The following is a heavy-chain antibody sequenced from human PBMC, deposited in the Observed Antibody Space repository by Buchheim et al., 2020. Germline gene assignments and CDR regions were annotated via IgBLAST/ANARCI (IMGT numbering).Heavy chain of an antibody. V-gene: IGHV2-70*15. CDR3: ARMSRYDFWSGYYEY. D-gene: IGHD3-3*01. Sequence: QVTLRESGPALVKPTQTLTLTCTFSGFSLSTSGMCVSWIRQPPGKALEWLARTDWDDDKYYRTSLKTRPTISKDTSKNQVALTMTNMDPVDTATYYCARMSRYDFWSGYYEYWGQGTL. CDR2: TDWDDDK. CDR1: GFSLSTSGMC. J-gene: IGHJ4*02.